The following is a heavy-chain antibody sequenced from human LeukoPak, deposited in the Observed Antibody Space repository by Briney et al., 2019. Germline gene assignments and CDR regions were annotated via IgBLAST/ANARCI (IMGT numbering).Heavy chain of an antibody. D-gene: IGHD3-3*01. CDR1: GGSFSGYY. J-gene: IGHJ6*01. V-gene: IGHV4-34*01. CDR2: INHSGST. CDR3: GRGQDFWGGPRMDV. Sequence: PSETLSFNCAVYGGSFSGYYWSWIRQPPGKGLEWIGEINHSGSTNYNPSLKSRVTISVDTSKNQFSLKLSSVTAADTAVYYCGRGQDFWGGPRMDVWGKGPRSPSPQ.